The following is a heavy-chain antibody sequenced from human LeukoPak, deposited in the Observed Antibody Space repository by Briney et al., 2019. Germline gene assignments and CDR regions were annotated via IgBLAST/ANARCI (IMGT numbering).Heavy chain of an antibody. CDR3: ARYPYSSSWYPYYFDY. CDR2: IYPGDSDI. J-gene: IGHJ4*02. Sequence: LGESLKISCQGSGYSFTNYWIGWVRQMPGKGLEWMGIIYPGDSDIRYSPSFQGQVTISADKSISTAYLQWSSLKASDTAMYYCARYPYSSSWYPYYFDYWGQGTLVTVSS. V-gene: IGHV5-51*01. CDR1: GYSFTNYW. D-gene: IGHD6-13*01.